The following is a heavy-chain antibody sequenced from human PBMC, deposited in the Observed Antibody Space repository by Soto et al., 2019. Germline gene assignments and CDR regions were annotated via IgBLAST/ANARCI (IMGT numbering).Heavy chain of an antibody. CDR3: ARDQWELHAFDI. CDR2: TYYSGST. CDR1: GGSISSGGYY. V-gene: IGHV4-31*03. J-gene: IGHJ3*02. Sequence: SETLSLTCTVSGGSISSGGYYWSWIRQHPGKGLEWIGYTYYSGSTYYNPSLKSRVTISVDTSKNQFSLKLSSVTAADTAVYYCARDQWELHAFDIWGQGTMVTVSS. D-gene: IGHD1-26*01.